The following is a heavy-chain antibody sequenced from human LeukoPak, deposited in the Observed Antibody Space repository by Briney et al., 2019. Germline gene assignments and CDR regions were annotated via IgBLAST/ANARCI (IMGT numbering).Heavy chain of an antibody. J-gene: IGHJ2*01. CDR2: IYHSGST. CDR3: ARMVRGVIIAHYWYFDL. Sequence: SETLSLTCAVSGGSISSGGYSWSWIRQPPGKGLEWIGYIYHSGSTYYNPSLKSRVTISVDRSKNQFSLKLSSVTAADTAVYYCARMVRGVIIAHYWYFDLWGRGTLVTVSS. CDR1: GGSISSGGYS. V-gene: IGHV4-30-2*01. D-gene: IGHD3-10*01.